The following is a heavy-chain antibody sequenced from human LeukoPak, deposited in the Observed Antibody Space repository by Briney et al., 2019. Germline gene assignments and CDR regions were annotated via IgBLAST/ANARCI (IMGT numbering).Heavy chain of an antibody. CDR3: ARAPRGYSYGALFDY. V-gene: IGHV3-23*01. Sequence: RGSLRLSCAASGFTFSSYAMSWVRQAPGKELEWVSAISGSGGSTYYADSVKGRFTISRDNSKNTLYLQMNSLRAEDTAVYYCARAPRGYSYGALFDYWGQGTLVTVSS. J-gene: IGHJ4*02. CDR2: ISGSGGST. CDR1: GFTFSSYA. D-gene: IGHD5-18*01.